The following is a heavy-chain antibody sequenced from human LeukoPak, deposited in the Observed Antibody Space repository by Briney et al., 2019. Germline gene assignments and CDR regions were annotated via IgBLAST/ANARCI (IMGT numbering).Heavy chain of an antibody. V-gene: IGHV3-48*03. J-gene: IGHJ1*01. D-gene: IGHD3-16*01. Sequence: QTGGSLRLSCAASGFTFSSYEMNWVRQAPGKGLEWVSYISSSGSTIYYADSVKGRFTISRDNAKNSLYLQMNSLRAEDTAVYYCARGPPTSSAEYFQHWGQGTLVTVSS. CDR3: ARGPPTSSAEYFQH. CDR1: GFTFSSYE. CDR2: ISSSGSTI.